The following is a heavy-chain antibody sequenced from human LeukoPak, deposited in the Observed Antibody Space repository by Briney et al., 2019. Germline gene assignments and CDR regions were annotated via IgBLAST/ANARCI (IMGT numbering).Heavy chain of an antibody. CDR1: GYTFTSYG. J-gene: IGHJ4*02. Sequence: ASVKVSCKASGYTFTSYGISWVRRAPGQGLEWMGWISADNGNTYYTQNFQGRVSMTTDTSTSTAYMEVRSLRSDDTAVFYCARVDIYFFDSWGQGTLVTVSS. D-gene: IGHD3-9*01. CDR3: ARVDIYFFDS. V-gene: IGHV1-18*01. CDR2: ISADNGNT.